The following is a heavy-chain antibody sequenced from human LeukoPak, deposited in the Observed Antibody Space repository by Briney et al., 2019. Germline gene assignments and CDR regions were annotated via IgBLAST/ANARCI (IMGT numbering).Heavy chain of an antibody. CDR2: ISWNSGGI. CDR1: GFTFDDYA. J-gene: IGHJ6*03. CDR3: ARAAARLTYYYYYYMDV. V-gene: IGHV3-9*01. D-gene: IGHD6-6*01. Sequence: GRSLRLSCAASGFTFDDYAMHWVRQAPGKGLEWVSGISWNSGGIGYADSVKGRFTISRDNSKNTLYLQMNSLRAEDTAVYYCARAAARLTYYYYYYMDVWGKGTTVTVSS.